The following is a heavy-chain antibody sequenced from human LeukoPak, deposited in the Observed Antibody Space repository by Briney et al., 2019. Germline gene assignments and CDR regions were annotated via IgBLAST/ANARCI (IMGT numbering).Heavy chain of an antibody. CDR2: MNPNSGNT. Sequence: GGSLRLSCAASGFTFSSYWMSWVRQAPGKGLEWMGWMNPNSGNTGYAQKFQGRVTITRNTSISTAYMELSSLRSEDTAVYYCXXXTMVRGVITWDYWGQGTLVTVSS. J-gene: IGHJ4*02. D-gene: IGHD3-10*01. V-gene: IGHV1-8*03. CDR1: GFTFSSYW. CDR3: XXXTMVRGVITWDY.